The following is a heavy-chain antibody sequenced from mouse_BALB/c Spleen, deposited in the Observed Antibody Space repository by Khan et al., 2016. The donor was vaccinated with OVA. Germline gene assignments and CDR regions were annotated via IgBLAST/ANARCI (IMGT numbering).Heavy chain of an antibody. CDR3: ARAGYGGFAY. CDR1: GFTFSDYY. CDR2: ISDGGSYT. Sequence: EVELVESGGGLVKPGGSLKLSCAASGFTFSDYYMYWVRQTPEKRLEWVATISDGGSYTYYPDSVKGRFTISSDNAKNNLYRQMSRLKSEDPALYYCARAGYGGFAYWGQGTLVTVSA. D-gene: IGHD1-1*02. J-gene: IGHJ3*01. V-gene: IGHV5-4*02.